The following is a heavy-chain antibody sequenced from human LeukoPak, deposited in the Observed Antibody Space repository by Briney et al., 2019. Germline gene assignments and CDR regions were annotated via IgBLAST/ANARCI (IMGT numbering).Heavy chain of an antibody. CDR1: GGSISSGGYS. J-gene: IGHJ4*02. Sequence: SETLSLTCAVSGGSISSGGYSWSWIRQPPGKGLEWIGYIYHSGSTYYNPSLKSRVTISVDRSKNQFSLKLSSVTAADTAVYHCARATDGGTFDYWGQGTLVTVSS. V-gene: IGHV4-30-2*01. CDR3: ARATDGGTFDY. D-gene: IGHD4-23*01. CDR2: IYHSGST.